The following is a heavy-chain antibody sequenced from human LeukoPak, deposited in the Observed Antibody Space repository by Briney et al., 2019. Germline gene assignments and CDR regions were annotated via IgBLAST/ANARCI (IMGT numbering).Heavy chain of an antibody. CDR2: IYSGGST. CDR1: GFTVSSNY. V-gene: IGHV3-66*01. J-gene: IGHJ4*02. Sequence: PGGSLRLSCAASGFTVSSNYMSWVRQAPGKGLEWVSVIYSGGSTYYADSVKGRFTISRDNSKNTLYLQMNSLRAEDTAVYYCAREARGAPYDILTGYLDYWGQGTLVTVSS. CDR3: AREARGAPYDILTGYLDY. D-gene: IGHD3-9*01.